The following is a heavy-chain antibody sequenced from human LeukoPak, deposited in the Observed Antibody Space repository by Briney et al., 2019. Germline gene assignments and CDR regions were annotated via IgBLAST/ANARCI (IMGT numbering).Heavy chain of an antibody. J-gene: IGHJ4*02. Sequence: QPGGSLRLSCAASGFTFSSYAMHWVRQAPGKGLEWVAVISYDGSNKYYADSVKGRFTISRDNSKNTLYLQMNSLRAEDTAVYYCARSVSRITIFGVVISPPAYWGQGTLVTVSS. CDR1: GFTFSSYA. D-gene: IGHD3-3*01. CDR3: ARSVSRITIFGVVISPPAY. CDR2: ISYDGSNK. V-gene: IGHV3-30*04.